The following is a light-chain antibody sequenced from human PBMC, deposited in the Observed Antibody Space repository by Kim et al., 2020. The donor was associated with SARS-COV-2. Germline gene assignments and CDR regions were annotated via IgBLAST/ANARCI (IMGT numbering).Light chain of an antibody. CDR1: SSDVGGYSY. V-gene: IGLV2-11*01. J-gene: IGLJ2*01. CDR2: DVS. CDR3: CSYAGSYGVV. Sequence: GQSVTISCAGTSSDVGGYSYVSWYQQHPGKAPKLMIYDVSKRPSGVPDRFSGSKSGNTVSLTISGLQAEDEADYYCCSYAGSYGVVFGGGTQLTVL.